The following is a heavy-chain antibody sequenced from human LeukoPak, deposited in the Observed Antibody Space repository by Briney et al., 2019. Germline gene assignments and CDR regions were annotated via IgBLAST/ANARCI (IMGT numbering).Heavy chain of an antibody. Sequence: GASVKVSCKASGYTFTGYYMHWVRQAPGQGLEWMGWINPNSGGTNYAQKFQGRVTMTRDTSISTAYMELSRLRSDGTAVYYCARDYYDSSGYYGYDYWGQGTLVTVSS. CDR3: ARDYYDSSGYYGYDY. J-gene: IGHJ4*02. CDR2: INPNSGGT. V-gene: IGHV1-2*02. CDR1: GYTFTGYY. D-gene: IGHD3-22*01.